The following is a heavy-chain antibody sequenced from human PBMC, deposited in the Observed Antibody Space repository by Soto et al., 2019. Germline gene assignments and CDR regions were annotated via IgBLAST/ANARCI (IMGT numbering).Heavy chain of an antibody. CDR1: GDSISSDGYY. CDR2: FYYSGTT. CDR3: ARRHDILTGSDSFDV. Sequence: QVQLQESGPGLVRPSQTLSLTCTLSGDSISSDGYYWSWIRQRPGKGLEWIGDFYYSGTTSYYPSLRSLLTISVDTSKNQVSLRLSSVTATDTVVYYCARRHDILTGSDSFDVWGRGTLVTVSS. D-gene: IGHD3-9*01. J-gene: IGHJ3*01. V-gene: IGHV4-31*01.